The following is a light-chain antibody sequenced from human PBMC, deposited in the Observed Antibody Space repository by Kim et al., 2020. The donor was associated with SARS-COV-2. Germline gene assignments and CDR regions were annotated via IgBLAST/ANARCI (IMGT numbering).Light chain of an antibody. Sequence: DIVMTQSPDSLAVSLGERATINCKSSQSVLYSSNNKSYLAWYQQKPGQPPKLLIYWASTRESGVPDRFGGSGSGTDFTLTISSLQAEDVAVYYCQQYYSTPRTFGQGTKLEI. CDR2: WAS. CDR3: QQYYSTPRT. V-gene: IGKV4-1*01. J-gene: IGKJ2*01. CDR1: QSVLYSSNNKSY.